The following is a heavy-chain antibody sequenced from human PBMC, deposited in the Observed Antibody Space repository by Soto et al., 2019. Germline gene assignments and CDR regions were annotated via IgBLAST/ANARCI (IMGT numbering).Heavy chain of an antibody. J-gene: IGHJ4*02. CDR1: GSSLSSGGYS. CDR3: ARAGVVGATALDY. Sequence: TLSLTCAPSGSSLSSGGYSWRWIRQPPGKGLEWIGYIYHSGSTYYNPSLKSRVTISVDRSKNQFSLKLSSVTAADTAVYYCARAGVVGATALDYWVQGTLVTVSS. D-gene: IGHD1-26*01. CDR2: IYHSGST. V-gene: IGHV4-30-2*01.